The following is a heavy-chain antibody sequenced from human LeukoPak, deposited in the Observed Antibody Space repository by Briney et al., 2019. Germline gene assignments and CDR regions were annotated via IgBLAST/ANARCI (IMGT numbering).Heavy chain of an antibody. CDR1: GGSISSSSFY. CDR2: IYHSGST. J-gene: IGHJ4*02. Sequence: TSETLSLTCSVSGGSISSSSFYWGWIRQPPGKGLEWIGSIYHSGSTFYNPSLKSRVAISVDTSKNQFSLKLSSVTAADTAVYFCARLYGDFYGDYYWGQGTLVTVSS. CDR3: ARLYGDFYGDYY. V-gene: IGHV4-39*01. D-gene: IGHD4-17*01.